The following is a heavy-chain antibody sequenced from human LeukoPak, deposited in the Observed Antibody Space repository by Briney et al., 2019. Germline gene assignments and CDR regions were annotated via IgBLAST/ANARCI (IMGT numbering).Heavy chain of an antibody. V-gene: IGHV3-7*01. D-gene: IGHD2-15*01. Sequence: GGSLRLSCVASGFTFSTYWMNWVRQAPGKGLERVGTISPDGSDKYYVDSVKGRFTISRDNAKTSLHLQINSLRADDTALYFCARGIVVVVGASDHFDYWGQGTLITVSS. CDR2: ISPDGSDK. CDR3: ARGIVVVVGASDHFDY. CDR1: GFTFSTYW. J-gene: IGHJ4*02.